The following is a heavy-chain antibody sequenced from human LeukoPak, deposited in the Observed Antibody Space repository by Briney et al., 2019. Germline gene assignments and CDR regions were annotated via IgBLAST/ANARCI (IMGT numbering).Heavy chain of an antibody. CDR2: IRSKGNSYAT. CDR1: GFRFSDAT. D-gene: IGHD5-18*01. V-gene: IGHV3-73*01. Sequence: GGSLRLSCAASGFRFSDATVHWVRQASRTGLEWVGRIRSKGNSYATSYAASVRGRFTISRDDSENTAYLQMNSLKTEDTAIYFCTAKSDTYGHFDYWGQGMLVTVSS. J-gene: IGHJ4*02. CDR3: TAKSDTYGHFDY.